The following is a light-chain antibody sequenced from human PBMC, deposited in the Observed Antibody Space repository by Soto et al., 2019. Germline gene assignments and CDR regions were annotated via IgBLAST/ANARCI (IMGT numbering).Light chain of an antibody. CDR2: DAF. CDR1: QSISSW. Sequence: DIQMTQSPSSLSSSVGDIFTITCRSSQSISSWLAWYQQKPGKAPKLLIFDAFSLESGVPSRFSGSRSGTEFTLTISSLQPDDYATYYCQQYNSYSPLTFGGGTKVDIK. V-gene: IGKV1-5*01. CDR3: QQYNSYSPLT. J-gene: IGKJ4*01.